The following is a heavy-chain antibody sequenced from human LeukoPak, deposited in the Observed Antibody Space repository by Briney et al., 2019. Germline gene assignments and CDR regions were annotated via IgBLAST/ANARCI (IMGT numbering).Heavy chain of an antibody. J-gene: IGHJ5*02. CDR3: ARVKDIVVVPAASPGWFDP. CDR1: GYTFTSYD. Sequence: ASVKVSCKASGYTFTSYDINWVRQATGQGLEWMGRMNPNSGNTGYAQKLQGRVTMTTDTSTSTAYMELRSLRSDDTAVYYCARVKDIVVVPAASPGWFDPWGQGTLVTVSS. V-gene: IGHV1-8*01. CDR2: MNPNSGNT. D-gene: IGHD2-2*01.